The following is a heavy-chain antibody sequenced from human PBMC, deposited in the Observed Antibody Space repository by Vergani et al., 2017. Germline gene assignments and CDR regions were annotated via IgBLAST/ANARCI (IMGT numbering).Heavy chain of an antibody. Sequence: EVQMLESGGGLVQPGGSLRLSCAASGFTFSNYAMTWVRQAPGKGLEWVSAIRGSGESVYYADSVEGRFTISRDNSKNTLYLQMNSLRSEDTAVYYCARSLMEVQLERRIYYYYYYMDVWGKGTTVTVSS. J-gene: IGHJ6*03. D-gene: IGHD1-1*01. CDR3: ARSLMEVQLERRIYYYYYYMDV. CDR1: GFTFSNYA. CDR2: IRGSGESV. V-gene: IGHV3-23*01.